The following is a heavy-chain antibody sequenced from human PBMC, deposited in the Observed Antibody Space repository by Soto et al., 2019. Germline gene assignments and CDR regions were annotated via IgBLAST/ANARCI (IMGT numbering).Heavy chain of an antibody. D-gene: IGHD6-13*01. V-gene: IGHV1-8*01. CDR2: MNPNSGKI. Sequence: SAQQSTGKEPEYMGWMNPNSGKIGYVQKFQGRVTMTSNTSISTAYMELSSLRFEDTTVYYCARRIPTAGVFDYWGQGTLVTVS. CDR3: ARRIPTAGVFDY. J-gene: IGHJ4*02.